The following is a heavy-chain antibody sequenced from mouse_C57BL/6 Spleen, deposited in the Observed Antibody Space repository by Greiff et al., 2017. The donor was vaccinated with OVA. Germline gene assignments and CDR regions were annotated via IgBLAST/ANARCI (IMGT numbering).Heavy chain of an antibody. V-gene: IGHV1-15*01. CDR1: VYTFTDYE. J-gene: IGHJ2*01. CDR3: TRGDGNSYYFDY. D-gene: IGHD2-1*01. Sequence: VQLQESGAELVRPGASVTLSCKASVYTFTDYEMHWVKQTPVHGLEWIGAIDPETGGTAYNQKFKGKAILTADKSSSTAYMELRSLTSEDSAVYYCTRGDGNSYYFDYWGQGTTLTVSS. CDR2: IDPETGGT.